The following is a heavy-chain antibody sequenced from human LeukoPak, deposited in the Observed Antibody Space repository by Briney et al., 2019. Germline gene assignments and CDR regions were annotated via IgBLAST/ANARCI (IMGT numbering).Heavy chain of an antibody. CDR1: GGSISSYY. CDR3: ARDRDFGYYYYYMDV. CDR2: IYTSGST. V-gene: IGHV4-4*07. Sequence: SETLSLTCTVSGGSISSYYWSWIRQPAGKGLEWIGRIYTSGSTNYNPSLKRRVTMSVDTSKNQFSLKLSSVTAADTAVYYCARDRDFGYYYYYMDVWGKGTTVTVSS. J-gene: IGHJ6*03. D-gene: IGHD3-10*01.